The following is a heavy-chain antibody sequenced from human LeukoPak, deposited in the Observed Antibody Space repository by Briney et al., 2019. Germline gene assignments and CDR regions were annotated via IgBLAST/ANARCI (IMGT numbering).Heavy chain of an antibody. J-gene: IGHJ3*02. CDR2: IYYSGST. D-gene: IGHD2-2*01. Sequence: SETLSLTCTVSGGSISSSSYYSGWIRQPPGKGLEWIGSIYYSGSTYYNPSLKSRVTISVDTSKNQFSLKLSSVTAADTAVYYCARPTGYCSSTSCHPHAFDIWGQGTMVTVSS. CDR1: GGSISSSSYY. V-gene: IGHV4-39*01. CDR3: ARPTGYCSSTSCHPHAFDI.